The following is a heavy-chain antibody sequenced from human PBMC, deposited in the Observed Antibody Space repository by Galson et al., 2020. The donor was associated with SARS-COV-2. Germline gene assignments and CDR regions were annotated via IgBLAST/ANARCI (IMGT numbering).Heavy chain of an antibody. CDR2: ISGSGGST. V-gene: IGHV3-23*01. D-gene: IGHD5-18*01. Sequence: GESLKISCAASGFTFSSYAMRWVRQAPGKGQEWVSAISGSGGSTYYADSVKGRFTISRDNSKNTLYLQMNSLRAEDTAVYYCASGGYSYGSPLDYWGQGTLVTVAS. J-gene: IGHJ4*02. CDR3: ASGGYSYGSPLDY. CDR1: GFTFSSYA.